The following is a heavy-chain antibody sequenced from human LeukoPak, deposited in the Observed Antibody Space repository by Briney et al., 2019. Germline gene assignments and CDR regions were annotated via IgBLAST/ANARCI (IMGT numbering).Heavy chain of an antibody. CDR2: VYDTGDT. Sequence: PSETLSLTCTVSGTSITRTYWSWIRQPPGRGLESVGYVYDTGDTNYNPSLKSRVTMSLDTSKNQFSLTLSFVTAADTAIYYCARRATSGNYQMLHFDSWGQGILVTVSS. J-gene: IGHJ4*02. D-gene: IGHD1-7*01. CDR1: GTSITRTY. CDR3: ARRATSGNYQMLHFDS. V-gene: IGHV4-59*08.